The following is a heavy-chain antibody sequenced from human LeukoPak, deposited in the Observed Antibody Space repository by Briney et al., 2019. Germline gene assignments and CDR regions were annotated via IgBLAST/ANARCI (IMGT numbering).Heavy chain of an antibody. Sequence: GRSLRLSCAASGFTFSSCPMLWVRQAPGKGLEWVALISYDGDKKYYADSVKGRFTISRDNSKNTLYLQMNSLRADDTAFYYCARELYTGYSYGYFDSWGQGTLVTVSS. CDR1: GFTFSSCP. J-gene: IGHJ4*02. CDR3: ARELYTGYSYGYFDS. V-gene: IGHV3-30-3*01. CDR2: ISYDGDKK. D-gene: IGHD5-18*01.